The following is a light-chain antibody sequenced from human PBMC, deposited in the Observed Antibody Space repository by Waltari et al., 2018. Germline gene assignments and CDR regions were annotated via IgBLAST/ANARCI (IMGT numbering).Light chain of an antibody. Sequence: SYHLTQTPSVSVPPGQTARITCSGDALSKKYAYWFQQKSGQAPILVIYQDTKRPSGIPERFSGSSSGTMATLTISGARVEDEADYYCYSTEDAGHHRVFGGGTKVTVL. CDR3: YSTEDAGHHRV. CDR1: ALSKKY. CDR2: QDT. V-gene: IGLV3-10*01. J-gene: IGLJ2*01.